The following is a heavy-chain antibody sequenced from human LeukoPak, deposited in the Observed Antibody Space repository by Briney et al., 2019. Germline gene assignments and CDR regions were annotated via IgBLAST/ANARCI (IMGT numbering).Heavy chain of an antibody. J-gene: IGHJ6*03. Sequence: ASVKVSCKASRYTFTGYYMHWVRQAPGQGLEWMGWINPNSGVTDYAQNFQGRVTMTRDTSISTAYVELSRLRSDDTAVYYCAREGIPQWYYYMDVWGKGTTVTISS. V-gene: IGHV1-2*02. CDR2: INPNSGVT. CDR1: RYTFTGYY. CDR3: AREGIPQWYYYMDV. D-gene: IGHD2-21*01.